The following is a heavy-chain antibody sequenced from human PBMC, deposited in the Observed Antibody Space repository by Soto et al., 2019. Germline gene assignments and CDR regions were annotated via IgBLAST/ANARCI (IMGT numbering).Heavy chain of an antibody. CDR1: GGSISSSSYY. D-gene: IGHD3-22*01. CDR3: ARQLVGLYYYDSSGYLY. J-gene: IGHJ4*02. V-gene: IGHV4-39*01. Sequence: PSETLSLTCAVSGGSISSSSYYWGWIRQPPGKGLEWIGSIYYSGSTYYNPSPKSRVTISVDTSKNQFSLKLSSVTAADTAVYYCARQLVGLYYYDSSGYLYWGQGTLVTVSS. CDR2: IYYSGST.